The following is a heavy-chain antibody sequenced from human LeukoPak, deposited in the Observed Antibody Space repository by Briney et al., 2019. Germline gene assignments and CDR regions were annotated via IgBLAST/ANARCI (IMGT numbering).Heavy chain of an antibody. D-gene: IGHD3-10*01. J-gene: IGHJ4*02. CDR3: ASPVVRGQWEYYFDY. Sequence: PSETLPLTCTVSGGSISSSSYYWGWIRQPPGKGLEWIGSIYYSGSTYYNPSLKSRVTISVDTSKNQFSLKLSSVTAADTAVYYCASPVVRGQWEYYFDYWGQGTLVTVSS. CDR1: GGSISSSSYY. CDR2: IYYSGST. V-gene: IGHV4-39*07.